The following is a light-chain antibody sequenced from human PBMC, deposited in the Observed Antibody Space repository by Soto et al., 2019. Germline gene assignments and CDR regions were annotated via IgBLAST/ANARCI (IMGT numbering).Light chain of an antibody. Sequence: QSALTQPASVSGSPGQSITISCTGTSSDVGSYNLVSWYQQHPGKAPKLMIYKGSKRPSGVSNRFSGSKSGNTASLTASGLQAEDEAHYYCCSYARSSTSVFGGGTKVTVL. CDR2: KGS. CDR3: CSYARSSTSV. J-gene: IGLJ3*02. V-gene: IGLV2-23*01. CDR1: SSDVGSYNL.